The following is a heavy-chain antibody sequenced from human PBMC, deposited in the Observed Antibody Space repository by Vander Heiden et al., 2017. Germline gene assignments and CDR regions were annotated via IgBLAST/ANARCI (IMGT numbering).Heavy chain of an antibody. V-gene: IGHV3-33*01. J-gene: IGHJ4*02. CDR2: IRYDGSNK. D-gene: IGHD1-26*01. CDR1: EFPFSRYG. Sequence: VQLLESGGALVQPGRSLRLSCSASEFPFSRYGMRWVPQAPGKGLEWVAVIRYDGSNKYDAASVKGRFTIARDNSKNTLYRQMNSRRAEDTAVYYCARDGELDFDDWGQGTLVTVSS. CDR3: ARDGELDFDD.